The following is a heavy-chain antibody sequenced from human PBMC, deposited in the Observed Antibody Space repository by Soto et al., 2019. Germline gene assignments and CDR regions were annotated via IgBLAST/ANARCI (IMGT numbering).Heavy chain of an antibody. J-gene: IGHJ4*02. CDR1: GDSISAYY. CDR2: IHYSGST. Sequence: PSETLSLTCTVSGDSISAYYWSWIRQPPGKGLEWIGFIHYSGSTDYNPSLKSRGAISVDTSKNQFSLKLSSVTAADTAVYYCARVVYEIVTGYPKGADYFFDYWGQGTLVTVSS. D-gene: IGHD3-9*01. V-gene: IGHV4-59*01. CDR3: ARVVYEIVTGYPKGADYFFDY.